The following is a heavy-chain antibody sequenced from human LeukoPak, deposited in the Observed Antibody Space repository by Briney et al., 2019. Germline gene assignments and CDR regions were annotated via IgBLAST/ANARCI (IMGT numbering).Heavy chain of an antibody. V-gene: IGHV3-23*01. CDR1: GFTFSSYA. D-gene: IGHD2-2*01. J-gene: IGHJ4*02. CDR3: TRERYCSGASCYSDNTYFDY. CDR2: ISGSGGST. Sequence: PGGSLRLSCAASGFTFSSYAMSWVRQAPGKGLEWVSAISGSGGSTYYADSVKGRFTISRDNSKNTLYMQMNNLRVEDTAVYYCTRERYCSGASCYSDNTYFDYWGQGTLVTVSS.